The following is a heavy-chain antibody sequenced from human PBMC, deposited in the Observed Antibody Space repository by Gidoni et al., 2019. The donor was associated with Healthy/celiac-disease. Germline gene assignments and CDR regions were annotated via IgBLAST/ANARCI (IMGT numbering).Heavy chain of an antibody. V-gene: IGHV3-33*01. CDR2: SWYDGSKK. Sequence: QVQLVESGGGVVQPGRSLRLSCAASGITFFKYGMHWVRQAPGKGLEWVAVSWYDGSKKYHADSVKGRFTISRDNSKNTLYLQMNSLRAEDTAVYYCARPRTYYDILGVDMDVWGKGTTVTVSS. CDR3: ARPRTYYDILGVDMDV. J-gene: IGHJ6*03. CDR1: GITFFKYG. D-gene: IGHD3-9*01.